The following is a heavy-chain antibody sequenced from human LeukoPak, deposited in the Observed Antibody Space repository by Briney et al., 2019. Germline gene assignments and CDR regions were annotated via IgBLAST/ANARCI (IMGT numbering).Heavy chain of an antibody. V-gene: IGHV1-2*02. CDR3: ARVNGAYCGGDCGY. J-gene: IGHJ4*02. CDR1: GYTFTAYY. CDR2: INPNSGGT. Sequence: ASVKVSCKASGYTFTAYYMHWVRQAPGQGLEWMGWINPNSGGTNYAQKFQGRVTMTRDTSISTAYMELSRLRSDDTAVYYCARVNGAYCGGDCGYWGQGTLVTVSS. D-gene: IGHD2-21*02.